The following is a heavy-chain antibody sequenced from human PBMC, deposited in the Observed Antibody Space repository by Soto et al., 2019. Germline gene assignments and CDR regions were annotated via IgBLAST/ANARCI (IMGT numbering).Heavy chain of an antibody. V-gene: IGHV1-2*04. D-gene: IGHD5-12*01. CDR3: AREKGGYSGYGSRDAFDI. Sequence: ASVKVSCTSSGYTFTGYYMHWVRQAPGQGLEWMVWINPNSGGTKYAQKFQGWVTMTRDTSISTAYMELSRLRSDDTAVYYCAREKGGYSGYGSRDAFDIWGQGTMVTVSS. J-gene: IGHJ3*02. CDR1: GYTFTGYY. CDR2: INPNSGGT.